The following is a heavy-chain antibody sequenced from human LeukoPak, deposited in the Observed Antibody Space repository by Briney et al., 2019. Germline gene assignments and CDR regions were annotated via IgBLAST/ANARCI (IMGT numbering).Heavy chain of an antibody. CDR1: GFTFSSYG. CDR2: IRYDGSNK. Sequence: GGSLRLSCAASGFTFSSYGMHWVRQAPGRGLEWVAFIRYDGSNKYYADSVKGRFTISRDNSKNTLYLQMNSLRAEDTAVYTCAKDLRYYYDSSGYYYGRPLDYWGQGTLVTVSS. V-gene: IGHV3-30*02. J-gene: IGHJ4*02. D-gene: IGHD3-22*01. CDR3: AKDLRYYYDSSGYYYGRPLDY.